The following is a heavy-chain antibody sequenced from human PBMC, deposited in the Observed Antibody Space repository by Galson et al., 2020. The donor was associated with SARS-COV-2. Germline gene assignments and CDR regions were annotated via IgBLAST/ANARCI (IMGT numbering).Heavy chain of an antibody. CDR1: DFSFTTDG. Sequence: HSGGPLRLSCAASDFSFTTDGMPWVPMTPGTGLERVASIGDDANSKSYAESVKGRFTISRDSYKNTVYLEMNSLRAEDTAVDYCTEWGWGYKGYDSFDNWGQGTLVTVSS. CDR3: TEWGWGYKGYDSFDN. D-gene: IGHD5-12*01. V-gene: IGHV3-30*02. J-gene: IGHJ4*02. CDR2: IGDDANSK.